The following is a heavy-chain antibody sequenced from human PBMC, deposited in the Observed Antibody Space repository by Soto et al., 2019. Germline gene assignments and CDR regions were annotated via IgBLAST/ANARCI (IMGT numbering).Heavy chain of an antibody. CDR2: INPNSGGT. D-gene: IGHD2-21*02. Sequence: ASVKVSCKASGYTFTGYYMHWVRQAPGQGLEWMGWINPNSGGTNYAQKFQGRVTMTRDTSISTAYMELSRLRSDDTAVYYCARDEAYCGGDCYSYYYYGMDVWGQGTTVTVSS. V-gene: IGHV1-2*02. J-gene: IGHJ6*02. CDR3: ARDEAYCGGDCYSYYYYGMDV. CDR1: GYTFTGYY.